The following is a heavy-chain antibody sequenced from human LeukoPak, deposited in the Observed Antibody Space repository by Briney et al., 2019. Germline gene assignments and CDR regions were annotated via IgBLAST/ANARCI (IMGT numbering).Heavy chain of an antibody. V-gene: IGHV4-4*02. CDR1: GGSISSSNW. Sequence: PSETLSLTCAVSGGSISSSNWWSWVRQPPGKGLEWIGEINHSGSTNYNPSLKSRVTISVDTSKNQFSLKLSSVTAADTAVYYCARSGASDYGMDVWGQGTTVTVSS. CDR2: INHSGST. J-gene: IGHJ6*02. D-gene: IGHD1-26*01. CDR3: ARSGASDYGMDV.